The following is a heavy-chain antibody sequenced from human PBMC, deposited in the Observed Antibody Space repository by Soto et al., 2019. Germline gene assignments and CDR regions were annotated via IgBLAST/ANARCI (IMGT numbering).Heavy chain of an antibody. CDR3: AREGITMVRGVMGTGCDY. J-gene: IGHJ4*02. V-gene: IGHV1-18*04. Sequence: QVQLVQSGAEVKKPGASVKVSCKASGYTITSYGISWVRQAPGQGLEWMGWISAYNGNTNYAQKLQGRVTMTTDTSTSTAYMELRSLRSDDTAVYYCAREGITMVRGVMGTGCDYWGQGTLVTVSS. CDR2: ISAYNGNT. D-gene: IGHD3-10*01. CDR1: GYTITSYG.